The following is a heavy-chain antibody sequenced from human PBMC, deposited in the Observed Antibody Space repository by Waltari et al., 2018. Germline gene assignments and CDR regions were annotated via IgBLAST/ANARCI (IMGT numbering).Heavy chain of an antibody. CDR3: ARKYCSSTSCYAPSFDY. V-gene: IGHV4-4*02. CDR2: IYHGGST. D-gene: IGHD2-2*01. Sequence: QVQLQESGPGLVKPSGTLSLTCAVSGGSISRRNWWRWVRQPPGKGLEWIGEIYHGGSTNYNPSLKSRVTISVDKSKNQFSLKLSSVTAADTAVYYCARKYCSSTSCYAPSFDYWGQGTLVTVSS. CDR1: GGSISRRNW. J-gene: IGHJ4*02.